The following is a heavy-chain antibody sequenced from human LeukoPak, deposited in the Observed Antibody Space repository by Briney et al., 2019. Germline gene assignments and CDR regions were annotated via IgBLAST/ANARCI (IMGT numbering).Heavy chain of an antibody. J-gene: IGHJ4*02. Sequence: SETLSLTCAVYGGSFSGYYWSWISQPPGKGLEWIGEINHSGSTNYNPSLKSRVTILVDTSKNQFSLKLSSVTAADTAVYYCARGFPTLGYCSGGSCYSLDYWGQGTLVTVSS. V-gene: IGHV4-34*01. CDR1: GGSFSGYY. D-gene: IGHD2-15*01. CDR2: INHSGST. CDR3: ARGFPTLGYCSGGSCYSLDY.